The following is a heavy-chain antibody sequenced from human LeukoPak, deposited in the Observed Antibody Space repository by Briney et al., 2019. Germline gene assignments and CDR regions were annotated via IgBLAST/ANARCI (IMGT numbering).Heavy chain of an antibody. CDR1: GGSISSYY. Sequence: SETLSLTCTVSGGSISSYYWSWIRQPPGKGLEWMGYIYYSGSTNYNPSLKSRVTISVDTSKNQFSLKLSSVTAADTAVYYCARVPASRYYYDSSGYYYYFDYWGQGTLVTVSS. CDR2: IYYSGST. D-gene: IGHD3-22*01. J-gene: IGHJ4*02. CDR3: ARVPASRYYYDSSGYYYYFDY. V-gene: IGHV4-59*01.